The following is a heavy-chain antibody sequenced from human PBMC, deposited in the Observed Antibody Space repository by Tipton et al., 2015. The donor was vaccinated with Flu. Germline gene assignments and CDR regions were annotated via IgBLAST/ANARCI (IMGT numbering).Heavy chain of an antibody. CDR3: ARGIADFGDAFDI. J-gene: IGHJ3*02. CDR2: IYNSQYT. D-gene: IGHD3-16*01. V-gene: IGHV4-59*12. Sequence: GLVKPSETLSLTCTVSGGSIGSFYWNWIRQPPGKGLEWIGYIYNSQYTKYNPSLKSRVSISVDTSKKQFSLHLRSVTAADSAVYYCARGIADFGDAFDIWGQGTMVTVSS. CDR1: GGSIGSFY.